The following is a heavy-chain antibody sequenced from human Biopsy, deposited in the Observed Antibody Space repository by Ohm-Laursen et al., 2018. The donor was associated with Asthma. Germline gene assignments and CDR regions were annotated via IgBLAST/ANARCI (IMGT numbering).Heavy chain of an antibody. Sequence: SSVKVSCKAPGGTFSNFAISWVRQAPGQGLEWLGGIMTVFGTTYYAQKFQGRVTITADESTSTAYMEVTSLRSEDTAIYYCARCQVGYSSGWSLLLKKIYYSGMDVWGQGTAVTVSS. CDR2: IMTVFGTT. D-gene: IGHD6-19*01. V-gene: IGHV1-69*01. J-gene: IGHJ6*02. CDR1: GGTFSNFA. CDR3: ARCQVGYSSGWSLLLKKIYYSGMDV.